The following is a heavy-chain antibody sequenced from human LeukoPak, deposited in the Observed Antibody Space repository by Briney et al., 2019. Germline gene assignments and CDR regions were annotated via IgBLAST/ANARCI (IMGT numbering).Heavy chain of an antibody. V-gene: IGHV1-18*01. CDR3: ASSSSWSTDDAFDI. CDR1: GYTFTSYG. CDR2: ISAYNGNT. Sequence: GPVKVSCKASGYTFTSYGISWVRQAPGQGLEWMGWISAYNGNTNYAQKLQGRVTMTRDTSTSTVYMELSSLRSEDTAVYYCASSSSWSTDDAFDIWGQGTMVTVSS. D-gene: IGHD6-13*01. J-gene: IGHJ3*02.